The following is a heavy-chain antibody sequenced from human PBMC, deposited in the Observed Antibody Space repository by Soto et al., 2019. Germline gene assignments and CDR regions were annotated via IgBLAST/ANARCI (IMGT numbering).Heavy chain of an antibody. CDR2: IIPIFGTA. Sequence: SVNVSGNHSGGSLNSYAVIWVGQAPVQFLEWMGGIIPIFGTANYAQKFQGRVTITADESTSTAYMELSSLRSEDTAVYYCARESCTNGVCYTSAFDIWGQGTMVPVSS. V-gene: IGHV1-69*13. D-gene: IGHD2-8*01. CDR3: ARESCTNGVCYTSAFDI. J-gene: IGHJ3*02. CDR1: GGSLNSYA.